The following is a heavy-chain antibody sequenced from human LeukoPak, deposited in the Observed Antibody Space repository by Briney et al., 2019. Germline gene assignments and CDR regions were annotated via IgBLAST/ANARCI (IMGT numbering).Heavy chain of an antibody. J-gene: IGHJ4*02. V-gene: IGHV1-3*01. CDR1: GYTFTSYA. CDR2: INAGNGNT. Sequence: ASVKVSCKASGYTFTSYAMHWVRQAPGQRLEWMGWINAGNGNTKYSQKFQGRVTITRDTSASTAYMELSSLRSEDTAVYYCARDYDILTGLGYWGQGTLVTVSS. D-gene: IGHD3-9*01. CDR3: ARDYDILTGLGY.